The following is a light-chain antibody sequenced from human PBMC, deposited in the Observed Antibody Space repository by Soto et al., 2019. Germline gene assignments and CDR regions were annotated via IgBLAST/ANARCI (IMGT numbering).Light chain of an antibody. CDR1: SSDVGSYNL. CDR2: EGS. Sequence: QSALTQPASVSGSPGQSITISCTGTSSDVGSYNLVSWYQQHPAKAPKLMIYEGSKRPSGVSNRFSGSKSDNTASLTISGLQAEDEADYYCCSYADRSTVVFGGGTKLTVL. J-gene: IGLJ3*02. V-gene: IGLV2-23*01. CDR3: CSYADRSTVV.